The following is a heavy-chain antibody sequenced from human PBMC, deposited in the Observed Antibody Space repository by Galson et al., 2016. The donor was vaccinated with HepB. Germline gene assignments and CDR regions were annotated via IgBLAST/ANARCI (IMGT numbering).Heavy chain of an antibody. J-gene: IGHJ5*02. D-gene: IGHD3-10*01. Sequence: TLSLTCTVSGVSISSGGYYWSWIRQLPGKGLEWIGYISYSGGTYYNPSLKSRVTISMDTSKEQFSLTLTSVPAADTAVYYCAREDGSGFDWFDPWGQGTLVTVSS. V-gene: IGHV4-31*03. CDR1: GVSISSGGYY. CDR3: AREDGSGFDWFDP. CDR2: ISYSGGT.